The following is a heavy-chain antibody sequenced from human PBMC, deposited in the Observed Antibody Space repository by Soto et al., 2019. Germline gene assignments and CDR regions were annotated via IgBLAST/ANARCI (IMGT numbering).Heavy chain of an antibody. J-gene: IGHJ4*02. CDR3: AKSGGITVIPDY. CDR2: VFSSVSA. Sequence: QLQLQESGPGQVRPSETLSLTCIVSGVSVRSYTRSWVRQPANKGLEWIGRVFSSVSATYNPSLKSRVSISMDTHEKRTSLKLDSVPAADAGVYFCAKSGGITVIPDYWVQGTRVTVSS. D-gene: IGHD3-16*01. V-gene: IGHV4-4*07. CDR1: GVSVRSYT.